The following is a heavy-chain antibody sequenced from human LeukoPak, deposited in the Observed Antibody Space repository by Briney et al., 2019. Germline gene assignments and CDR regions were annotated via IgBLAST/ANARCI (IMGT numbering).Heavy chain of an antibody. Sequence: GGSLRLSCAASGFTFSSYAMHWVRQAPGKGLEWVAVISYDGSNKYYADSVKGRFTISRDNSKNTLYLQMNSLRAEDTAVYYCARDESALQYSSGHTDYWGQGTLVTVSS. CDR2: ISYDGSNK. V-gene: IGHV3-30-3*01. J-gene: IGHJ4*02. CDR1: GFTFSSYA. CDR3: ARDESALQYSSGHTDY. D-gene: IGHD6-19*01.